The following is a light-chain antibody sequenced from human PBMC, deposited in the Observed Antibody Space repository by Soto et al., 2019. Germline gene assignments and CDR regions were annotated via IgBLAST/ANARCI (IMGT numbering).Light chain of an antibody. CDR3: SAYAASNICV. Sequence: QSALTQPPSASGSPGQSVTISCTGPNNDVGRYNYVSWYQQHPGKATKVIISDVSERPSGVPDRFSGSKSGNTASLTVSVLHAEDEADYFCSAYAASNICVFGGGTKLTV. J-gene: IGLJ3*02. CDR1: NNDVGRYNY. V-gene: IGLV2-8*01. CDR2: DVS.